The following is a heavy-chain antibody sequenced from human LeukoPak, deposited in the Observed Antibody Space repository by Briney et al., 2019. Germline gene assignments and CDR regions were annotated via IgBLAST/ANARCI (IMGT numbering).Heavy chain of an antibody. CDR1: GGSISSRSYY. Sequence: SETLSLTCTVSGGSISSRSYYWGWIRQPPGKGLEWIGSIYYSGSTYYNPSLKSRVTISVDTSKNQFSLKLSSVTAADTAVYYCARLLRAAQFDYWGQGTLVTVSS. J-gene: IGHJ4*02. CDR3: ARLLRAAQFDY. CDR2: IYYSGST. D-gene: IGHD2-15*01. V-gene: IGHV4-39*01.